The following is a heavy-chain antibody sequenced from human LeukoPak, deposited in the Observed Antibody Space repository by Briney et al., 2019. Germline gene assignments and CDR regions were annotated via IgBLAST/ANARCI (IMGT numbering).Heavy chain of an antibody. CDR1: GGSISSYY. V-gene: IGHV4-4*07. CDR2: IYTSGST. J-gene: IGHJ4*02. CDR3: ARDQYYDILTGYYMNGFI. D-gene: IGHD3-9*01. Sequence: PSETLSLTCTVSGGSISSYYWSWIRQPAGKGLEWIGRIYTSGSTNYNPSLKSRVTMSVDTSKNQFSLKLSSVTAADTAVYYCARDQYYDILTGYYMNGFIWGQGTLVTVSS.